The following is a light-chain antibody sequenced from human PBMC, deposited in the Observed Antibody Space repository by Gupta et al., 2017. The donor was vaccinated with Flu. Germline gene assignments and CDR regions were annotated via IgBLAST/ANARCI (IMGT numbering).Light chain of an antibody. V-gene: IGKV3-11*01. Sequence: PATLSLSPGERATLSCRTSQSLSTSLGWYQQKPGQAPRLLIYDASNRATDIPARFSGSGSGTDFTLIISNLEPEDFAVYYCQQRSTWPLTFGGGTMVEI. CDR1: QSLSTS. CDR3: QQRSTWPLT. J-gene: IGKJ4*01. CDR2: DAS.